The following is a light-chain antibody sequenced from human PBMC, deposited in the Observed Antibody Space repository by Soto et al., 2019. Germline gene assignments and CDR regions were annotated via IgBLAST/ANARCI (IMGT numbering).Light chain of an antibody. CDR1: SSDIGSYNR. Sequence: QSVLTQPASVSGSPGQSITISCTGTSSDIGSYNRVSWYQQHPGKAPKLMIYEDTRRPSRVSNRFSGSKSGNTASLTITGLQAEDEADYYCCSYAGPSVFVVFGGGTQLTVL. CDR2: EDT. J-gene: IGLJ2*01. CDR3: CSYAGPSVFVV. V-gene: IGLV2-23*02.